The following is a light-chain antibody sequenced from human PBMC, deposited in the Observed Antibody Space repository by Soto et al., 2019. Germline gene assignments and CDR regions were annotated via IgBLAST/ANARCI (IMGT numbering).Light chain of an antibody. Sequence: EIVLTQSPGTLSLSPGERATLSCRASQSVSSSYLAWYQQKPGQAPRLLIYGASSRATGIPDRFSGSGSGTDFTLIISRLEPEDFAAYYCQRYGSSPWTFGQGTKVDIK. CDR1: QSVSSSY. J-gene: IGKJ1*01. V-gene: IGKV3-20*01. CDR3: QRYGSSPWT. CDR2: GAS.